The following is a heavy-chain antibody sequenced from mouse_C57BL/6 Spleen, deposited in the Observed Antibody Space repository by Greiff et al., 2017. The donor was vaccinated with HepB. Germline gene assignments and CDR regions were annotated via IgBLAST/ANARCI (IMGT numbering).Heavy chain of an antibody. V-gene: IGHV2-6*01. CDR3: ARVPYYYAMDY. CDR1: GFSLTSYD. J-gene: IGHJ4*01. CDR2: IWGVGST. Sequence: VQGVESGPGLVAPSQSLSITCTVSGFSLTSYDVDWVRQSPGKGLEWLGVIWGVGSTNYNSALKSRLSISKDNSKSQVFLKMNSLQTDDTAMYYCARVPYYYAMDYWGQGTSVTVSS. D-gene: IGHD6-1*01.